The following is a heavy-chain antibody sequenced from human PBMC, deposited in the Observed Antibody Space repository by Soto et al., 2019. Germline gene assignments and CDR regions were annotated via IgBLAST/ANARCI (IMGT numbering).Heavy chain of an antibody. Sequence: GASVKVSCKASGYTFTGYYMHWVRQAPGQGLEWMGWINPNSGGTNYAQKFQGWVTMTRDTSISTAYMELSRLRSDDTAVYYRARGLGSPGGESNTAHYYMDVWGKGTTVTVSS. CDR1: GYTFTGYY. V-gene: IGHV1-2*04. J-gene: IGHJ6*03. D-gene: IGHD3-9*01. CDR2: INPNSGGT. CDR3: ARGLGSPGGESNTAHYYMDV.